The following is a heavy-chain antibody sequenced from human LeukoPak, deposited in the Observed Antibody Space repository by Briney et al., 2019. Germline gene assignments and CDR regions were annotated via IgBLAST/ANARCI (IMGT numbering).Heavy chain of an antibody. J-gene: IGHJ4*02. CDR3: ARHRQAGFDY. CDR2: IYYSGTT. CDR1: GDSISSGSSH. D-gene: IGHD3-10*01. V-gene: IGHV4-39*01. Sequence: PSETLSLTCTVSGDSISSGSSHWGWIRQSPGKGLEWIGSIYYSGTTYYDPSLKSRVTISIDTSKNQFSLKVTSVTAADTAVYYCARHRQAGFDYWGQGTLVTGSS.